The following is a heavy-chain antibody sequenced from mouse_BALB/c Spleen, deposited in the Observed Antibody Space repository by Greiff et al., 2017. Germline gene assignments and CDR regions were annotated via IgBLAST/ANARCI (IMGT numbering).Heavy chain of an antibody. Sequence: QVQLKESGPGLVAPSQSLSITCTVSGFSLSRYSVHWVRQPPGKGLEWLGMIWGGGSTDYNSALKSRLSISKYNSKSQVFLKMNSLQTDDTAMYYGARGRGRRGNAGYFDVWGAGTTVTVSS. CDR3: ARGRGRRGNAGYFDV. CDR2: IWGGGST. D-gene: IGHD2-1*01. CDR1: GFSLSRYS. J-gene: IGHJ1*01. V-gene: IGHV2-6-4*01.